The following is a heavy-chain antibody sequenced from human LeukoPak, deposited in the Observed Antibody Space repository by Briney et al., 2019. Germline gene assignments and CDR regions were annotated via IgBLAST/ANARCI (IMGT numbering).Heavy chain of an antibody. CDR3: ARAKYYYDSSGHKLNWFDP. J-gene: IGHJ5*02. Sequence: SETLSLTCTVSGGSISSYYWSWIRQPPGKGLEWIGYIYYSGSTNYNPSLKSRVTISVDTSKNQFSLKLSSVTAAGTAVYYCARAKYYYDSSGHKLNWFDPWGQGTLVTVSS. D-gene: IGHD3-22*01. CDR1: GGSISSYY. CDR2: IYYSGST. V-gene: IGHV4-59*01.